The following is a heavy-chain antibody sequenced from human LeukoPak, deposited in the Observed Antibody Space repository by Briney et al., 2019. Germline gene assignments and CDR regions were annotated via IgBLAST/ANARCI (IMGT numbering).Heavy chain of an antibody. CDR2: INSDGSST. Sequence: GGSLRLSCAASGFTFSSYWMHWVRQAPGKALVWVSRINSDGSSTSYADSVKGRFTISRDNAKNTLYLQMNSLRAEDTAVYYCARAPTGWLQSGGGYWGQGTLVTVSS. CDR3: ARAPTGWLQSGGGY. CDR1: GFTFSSYW. V-gene: IGHV3-74*01. D-gene: IGHD5-24*01. J-gene: IGHJ4*02.